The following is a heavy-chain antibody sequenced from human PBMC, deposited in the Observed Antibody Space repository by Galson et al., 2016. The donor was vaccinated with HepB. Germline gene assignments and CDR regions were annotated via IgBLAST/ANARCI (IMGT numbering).Heavy chain of an antibody. Sequence: CAISGDSVYNNGAAWVWIRQSPSRGLEWLGRTFYRSTWENHYAGSVINRITISPDTSRNQFSLPLHSLTPEDTAVYYCARAVMLGRGMDVWGKGTTVTVSS. CDR1: GDSVYNNGAA. J-gene: IGHJ6*03. CDR2: TFYRSTWEN. CDR3: ARAVMLGRGMDV. V-gene: IGHV6-1*01. D-gene: IGHD3-10*01.